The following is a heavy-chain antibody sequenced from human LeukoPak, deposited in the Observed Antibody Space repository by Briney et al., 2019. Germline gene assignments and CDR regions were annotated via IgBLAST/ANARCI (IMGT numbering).Heavy chain of an antibody. CDR3: ARFFQRLVGATTGEDYFDY. V-gene: IGHV1-2*02. Sequence: SGGTNYAQKFQGRVTMTRDTSISTAYMELSRLRSDDTAVYYCARFFQRLVGATTGEDYFDYWGQGTLVTVSS. CDR2: SGGT. J-gene: IGHJ4*02. D-gene: IGHD1-26*01.